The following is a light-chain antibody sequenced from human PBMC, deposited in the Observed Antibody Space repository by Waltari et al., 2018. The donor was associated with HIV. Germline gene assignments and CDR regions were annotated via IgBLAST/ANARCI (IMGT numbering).Light chain of an antibody. J-gene: IGLJ3*02. CDR1: SNYVGGYTS. V-gene: IGLV2-14*03. Sequence: QSALTQPASVSGSPGQSITIACTGSSNYVGGYTSVSWYQQHPGKAPRLMIYDVSTRPSGVSDRFSGSKSGDTDSLTISGLQPEDEAEYYCESYTSTSVWVFGGGTRLTVL. CDR3: ESYTSTSVWV. CDR2: DVS.